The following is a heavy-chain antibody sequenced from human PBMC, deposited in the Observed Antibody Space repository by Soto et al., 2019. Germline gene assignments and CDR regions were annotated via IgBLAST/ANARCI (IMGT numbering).Heavy chain of an antibody. CDR2: IYTSGST. CDR3: ARENDSSGYYPNDAFDI. Sequence: ASETLSHTCTVSGGTISGYYCRWIRQPAGKGLEWIGRIYTSGSTNYNPSLKSRVTMSVDTSKNQFSLKLSSVTAADTAVYYCARENDSSGYYPNDAFDIWGQGTMVTVSS. V-gene: IGHV4-4*07. D-gene: IGHD3-22*01. CDR1: GGTISGYY. J-gene: IGHJ3*02.